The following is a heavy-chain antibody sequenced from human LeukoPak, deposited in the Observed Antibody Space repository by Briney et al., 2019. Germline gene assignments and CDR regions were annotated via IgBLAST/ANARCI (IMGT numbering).Heavy chain of an antibody. D-gene: IGHD3-3*01. Sequence: GGSLRLSCAASGFIFSSFSMNWVRQAPGKGLEWISYISSSRTIYYADSVKGRFTISRDNSKNTLYLQMNSLRAEDTAVYYCARHDWFDPWGQGTLVTVSS. V-gene: IGHV3-48*01. J-gene: IGHJ5*02. CDR1: GFIFSSFS. CDR2: ISSSRTI. CDR3: ARHDWFDP.